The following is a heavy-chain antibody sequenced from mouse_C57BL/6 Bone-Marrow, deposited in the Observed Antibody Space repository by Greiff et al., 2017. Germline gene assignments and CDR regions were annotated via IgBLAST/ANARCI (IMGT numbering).Heavy chain of an antibody. CDR3: ASEEKDMGLRRRHAMDY. Sequence: QVQLQQSGAELVKPGASVKLSCKASGYTFTSYWMHWVKQRPGQGLEWIGMIHPNSGSTNYNEKFKSKATLTVDKSSSTASMQLSSLTSEDSAVYYCASEEKDMGLRRRHAMDYWGQGTSVTVSS. D-gene: IGHD2-4*01. J-gene: IGHJ4*01. V-gene: IGHV1-64*01. CDR1: GYTFTSYW. CDR2: IHPNSGST.